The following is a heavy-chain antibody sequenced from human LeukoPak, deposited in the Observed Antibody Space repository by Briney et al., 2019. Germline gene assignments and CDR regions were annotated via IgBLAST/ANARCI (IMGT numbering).Heavy chain of an antibody. Sequence: SVKVSCKASGGTFSSYAISWVRQAPGQGLEWMGGIIPIFGTANYAQKFQGRVTITADESTSTAYMELGSLRSEDTAVYYCAGGSSIPRYYYMDVWGKGTTVTVSS. CDR1: GGTFSSYA. CDR3: AGGSSIPRYYYMDV. CDR2: IIPIFGTA. J-gene: IGHJ6*03. D-gene: IGHD6-6*01. V-gene: IGHV1-69*13.